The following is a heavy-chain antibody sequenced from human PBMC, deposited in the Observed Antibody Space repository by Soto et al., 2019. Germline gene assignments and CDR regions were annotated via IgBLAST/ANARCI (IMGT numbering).Heavy chain of an antibody. V-gene: IGHV1-8*01. D-gene: IGHD3-10*01. CDR1: GYTFTSYD. J-gene: IGHJ3*02. CDR3: ARAMSMVRGVIMRDDAFDI. CDR2: MNPNSGNT. Sequence: GASVKVSCKASGYTFTSYDINWVRQATGQGLEWMGWMNPNSGNTGYAQKFQGRVTMTRNTSISTAYMELSSLRSEDTAVYYCARAMSMVRGVIMRDDAFDIWGQGTMVTVSS.